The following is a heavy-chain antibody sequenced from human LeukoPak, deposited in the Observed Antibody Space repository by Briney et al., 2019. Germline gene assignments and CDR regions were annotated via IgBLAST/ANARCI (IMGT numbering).Heavy chain of an antibody. CDR1: GFTFSSYD. D-gene: IGHD2-15*01. CDR3: TREFCGSRAACAGGFYYDV. V-gene: IGHV3-13*01. Sequence: GGSLRLSCAASGFTFSSYDFHWFRHAPGKGLEWVSAIGVTGDTYYADSVKGRFTISRENAANSLYLQMHSLRAGDTALYYCTREFCGSRAACAGGFYYDVWGRGTLVTVSS. J-gene: IGHJ2*01. CDR2: IGVTGDT.